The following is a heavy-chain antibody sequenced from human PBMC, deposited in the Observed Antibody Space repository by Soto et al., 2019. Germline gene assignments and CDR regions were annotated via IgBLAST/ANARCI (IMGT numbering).Heavy chain of an antibody. V-gene: IGHV3-21*06. J-gene: IGHJ4*02. CDR1: GFTFTRYS. CDR3: ARESEDLTSNFDY. Sequence: LRLSCAASGFTFTRYSMNWVRQAPGKGLEWVSSISRTTHYIYYADSIRGRFTISRDNAKNAVYLEMNSLRAEDTAVYYCARESEDLTSNFDYWGQGTLVTVVL. CDR2: ISRTTHYI.